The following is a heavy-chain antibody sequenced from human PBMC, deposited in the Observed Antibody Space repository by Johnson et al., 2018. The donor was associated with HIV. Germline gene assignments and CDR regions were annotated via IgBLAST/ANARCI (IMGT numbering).Heavy chain of an antibody. V-gene: IGHV3-66*02. Sequence: MQLVESGGGLVQPGGSLRLSCAASGFSISSNYMSWIRQAPGKGLEWVSVIYRAGSTYYADSVKGRFTISRDNSKNTLYLQMNSLRAEDTAVYYCARVGSLAFDIWGQGTMVTVSS. CDR3: ARVGSLAFDI. D-gene: IGHD1-26*01. CDR1: GFSISSNY. CDR2: IYRAGST. J-gene: IGHJ3*02.